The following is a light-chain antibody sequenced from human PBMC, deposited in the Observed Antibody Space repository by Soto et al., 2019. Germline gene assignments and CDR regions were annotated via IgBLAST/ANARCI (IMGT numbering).Light chain of an antibody. Sequence: DIVMTQSPLYLPVTPGEPASISCRSSQSLLHSNGYTYPDWYLQKPGQSPQLLIYLASYRASGVPDRFSASGSGADFTLKISRVEAEDVGVYYCMQAVPGQTPHTFGQGTKLEL. CDR2: LAS. J-gene: IGKJ2*01. V-gene: IGKV2-28*01. CDR3: MQAVPGQTPHT. CDR1: QSLLHSNGYTY.